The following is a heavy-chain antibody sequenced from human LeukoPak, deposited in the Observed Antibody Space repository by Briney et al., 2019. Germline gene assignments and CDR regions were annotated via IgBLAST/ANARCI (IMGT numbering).Heavy chain of an antibody. J-gene: IGHJ4*02. CDR2: IYSSGSS. V-gene: IGHV4-39*01. CDR3: ATRCGSGTYPRYYFDS. Sequence: PSETLSLTCTVSGGSISSSSYHWGWIRQPPGKGLEWIGTIYSSGSSYYNPSLKSRLTISVDTSRNQFSLKLSSVTASDTAVYYCATRCGSGTYPRYYFDSWGQGTLVTVSS. D-gene: IGHD3-10*01. CDR1: GGSISSSSYH.